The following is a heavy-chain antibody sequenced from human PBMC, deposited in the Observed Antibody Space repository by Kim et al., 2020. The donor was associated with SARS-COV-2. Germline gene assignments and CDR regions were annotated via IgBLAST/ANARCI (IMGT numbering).Heavy chain of an antibody. V-gene: IGHV4-39*01. J-gene: IGHJ4*02. CDR1: GGSISSSSYY. D-gene: IGHD6-13*01. Sequence: SETLSLTCTVSGGSISSSSYYWGWIRQHPGKGLEWIGSIYYSGSTYYNPSLKSRVTISVDTSKNQFSLKLSSVTAADTAVYYCARLRRSSNFDYWGQGTLVTVSS. CDR3: ARLRRSSNFDY. CDR2: IYYSGST.